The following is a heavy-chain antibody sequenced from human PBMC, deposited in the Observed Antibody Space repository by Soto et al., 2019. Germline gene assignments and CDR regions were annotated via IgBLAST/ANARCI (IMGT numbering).Heavy chain of an antibody. CDR3: ARDRGPNESFDY. D-gene: IGHD3-10*01. V-gene: IGHV1-2*02. Sequence: ASVKVSCKASGYTFTGYYMRWVRQAPGQGLEWMGWINPNSGGTNYAQKFQGRVTMTRDTSISTAYMELSRLRSDDTAVYYCARDRGPNESFDYWGQGTLVTVSS. CDR2: INPNSGGT. J-gene: IGHJ4*02. CDR1: GYTFTGYY.